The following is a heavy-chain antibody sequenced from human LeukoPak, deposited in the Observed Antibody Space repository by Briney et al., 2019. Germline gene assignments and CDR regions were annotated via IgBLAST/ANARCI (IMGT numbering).Heavy chain of an antibody. CDR3: ATDYGDYVFAFDI. D-gene: IGHD4-17*01. CDR1: GGSIRSSSYY. V-gene: IGHV4-39*07. CDR2: ISYSGST. J-gene: IGHJ3*02. Sequence: SETLSLTCTVSGGSIRSSSYYWGWIRQSPEKGLEWIGSISYSGSTYDNPSLKSRVTISVDTSKNQFSLKLTSVTAADTAVYYCATDYGDYVFAFDIWGQGTMVTVSS.